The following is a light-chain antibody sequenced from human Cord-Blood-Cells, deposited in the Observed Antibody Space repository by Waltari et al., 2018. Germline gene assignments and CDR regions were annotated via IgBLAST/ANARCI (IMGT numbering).Light chain of an antibody. CDR2: AAS. J-gene: IGKJ2*01. Sequence: DIQLTQSPSFLSASVGDRVTITCRASQGISSYLAWYQQKPGKAPKLLIYAASTLQSGVPSRFSGSGSGTDFTLTISSLQAEDVAVYYCQQYYSTPYTFGQGTKLEIK. CDR1: QGISSY. V-gene: IGKV1-9*01. CDR3: QQYYSTPYT.